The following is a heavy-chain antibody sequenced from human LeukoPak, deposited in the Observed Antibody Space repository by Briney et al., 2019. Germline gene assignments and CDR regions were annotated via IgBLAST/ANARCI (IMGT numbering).Heavy chain of an antibody. CDR1: GDSISSYY. CDR2: MYTSGST. D-gene: IGHD1-1*01. Sequence: SETLSLTCTVSGDSISSYYRSWVRQPAGKGLEWIGHMYTSGSTNYNPSLKSRVTMSVDTSKNQLSLKVRSATAADTAVDYCARLRVVVGTRGPQWFDPWGQGTLVTVSS. J-gene: IGHJ5*02. V-gene: IGHV4-4*07. CDR3: ARLRVVVGTRGPQWFDP.